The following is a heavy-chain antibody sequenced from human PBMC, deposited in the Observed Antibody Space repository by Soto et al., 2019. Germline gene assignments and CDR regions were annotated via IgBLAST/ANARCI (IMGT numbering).Heavy chain of an antibody. V-gene: IGHV3-15*01. Sequence: EVQLVESGGGLVKPGGSLRLSCTASGFTFNNAWLGWVRQAPGKGPEWVGRIKSKTDGGTTDYAAPVKGRFTISRDDSENMLYLQMNSLKTEDTAVYYCTTGLGQQELAFDYWGQGTLLTVSS. J-gene: IGHJ4*02. CDR3: TTGLGQQELAFDY. CDR1: GFTFNNAW. D-gene: IGHD6-13*01. CDR2: IKSKTDGGTT.